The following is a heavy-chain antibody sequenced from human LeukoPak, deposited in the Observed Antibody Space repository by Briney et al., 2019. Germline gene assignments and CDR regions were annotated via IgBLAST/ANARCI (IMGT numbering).Heavy chain of an antibody. CDR2: IYTSGST. CDR1: GGSISSGSYY. Sequence: SQTLSLTCTVSGGSISSGSYYWRWIRQPAGKGLEWIGRIYTSGSTNYNPSLKSRVTISVDTSKNQFSLKLSSVTAADTAVYYCARDHDPYYYDSSGYAFDIWGQGTMVTVSS. V-gene: IGHV4-61*02. D-gene: IGHD3-22*01. CDR3: ARDHDPYYYDSSGYAFDI. J-gene: IGHJ3*02.